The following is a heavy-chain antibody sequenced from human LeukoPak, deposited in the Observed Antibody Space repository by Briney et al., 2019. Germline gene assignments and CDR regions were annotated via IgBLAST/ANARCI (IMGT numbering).Heavy chain of an antibody. D-gene: IGHD2-8*02. V-gene: IGHV3-33*01. Sequence: GGSLRLSCAASGFTFSSNGMHWVRQPPAKGLEWVAVIWYDGSNKYYADSVKGRFTISRDNSKNTLYLQMNSLRAEDTAVYYCARGPGGYVDYWGQGTLVTVSS. CDR2: IWYDGSNK. CDR1: GFTFSSNG. CDR3: ARGPGGYVDY. J-gene: IGHJ4*02.